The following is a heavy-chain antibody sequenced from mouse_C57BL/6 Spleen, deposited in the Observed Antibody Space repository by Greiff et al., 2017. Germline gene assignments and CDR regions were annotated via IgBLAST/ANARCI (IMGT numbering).Heavy chain of an antibody. J-gene: IGHJ1*03. CDR3: TTLCDYLYFDV. CDR1: GYTFTSYW. Sequence: VQLQQSGAELAKPGASVKLSCKASGYTFTSYWMHWVKQRPGQGLEWIGRIDPEGGDTEYAPKFQGKATMTADTSSNTAYLQLSSLTSEDTAVYYCTTLCDYLYFDVWGTGTTVTVSS. CDR2: IDPEGGDT. V-gene: IGHV14-1*01.